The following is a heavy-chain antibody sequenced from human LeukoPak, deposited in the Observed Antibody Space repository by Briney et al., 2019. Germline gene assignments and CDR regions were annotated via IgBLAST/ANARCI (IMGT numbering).Heavy chain of an antibody. Sequence: SETLSLTCTVSGYSISSGYYWGWIRQPPGKGLEWIGSIYHSGSTYYNPSLKSRVTISVDTSKNQFSLKLSSVTAADTAVYYCARVGWWPYSYYFDYWGQGTLVTVSS. D-gene: IGHD2-15*01. V-gene: IGHV4-38-2*02. CDR2: IYHSGST. CDR3: ARVGWWPYSYYFDY. CDR1: GYSISSGYY. J-gene: IGHJ4*02.